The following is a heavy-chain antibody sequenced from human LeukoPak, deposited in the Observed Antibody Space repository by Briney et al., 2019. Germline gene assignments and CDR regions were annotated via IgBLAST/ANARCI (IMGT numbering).Heavy chain of an antibody. D-gene: IGHD6-19*01. CDR1: GFTFSDYA. V-gene: IGHV3-23*01. J-gene: IGHJ4*02. CDR2: INGGSSNT. Sequence: PGGSLRLSCAASGFTFSDYAMSWVRQAPGKGLEWVSAINGGSSNTYYADSVKGRFTISRDTSKNTLYLQMNGLAAEDTAIYYCAKGRSGWDVFDYWGQGTLVTVSS. CDR3: AKGRSGWDVFDY.